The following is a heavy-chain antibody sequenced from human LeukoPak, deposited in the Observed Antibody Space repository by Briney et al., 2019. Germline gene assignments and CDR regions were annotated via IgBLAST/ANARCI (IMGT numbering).Heavy chain of an antibody. CDR1: GLTFSRSS. CDR3: ARLIITSDDAY. Sequence: GGSLRLSCVASGLTFSRSSLNWVRQAPGKGLEWLSYISSNGGTIYYADSVKGRFTISRDNVNNSLHLEMNSLRAEDTAVYYCARLIITSDDAYWGQGTLVTVSS. V-gene: IGHV3-48*01. CDR2: ISSNGGTI. J-gene: IGHJ4*02. D-gene: IGHD3-16*01.